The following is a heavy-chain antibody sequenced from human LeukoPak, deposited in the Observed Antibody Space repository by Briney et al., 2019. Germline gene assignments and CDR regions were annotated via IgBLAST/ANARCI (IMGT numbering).Heavy chain of an antibody. D-gene: IGHD3-10*01. CDR1: GFTFSSYS. Sequence: GGSLRLSCAASGFTFSSYSMSWVRQAPGKGLEWVAVIWYDGSNKYYADSVKGRFTISRDNSKNTLYLQMNSLRAEDTAVYYCARVSHYGSQVDYWGQGTLVTVSS. CDR2: IWYDGSNK. V-gene: IGHV3-33*08. J-gene: IGHJ4*02. CDR3: ARVSHYGSQVDY.